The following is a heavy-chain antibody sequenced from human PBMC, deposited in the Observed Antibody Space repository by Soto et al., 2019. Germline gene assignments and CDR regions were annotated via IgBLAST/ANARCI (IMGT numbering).Heavy chain of an antibody. CDR1: GFTFRSYG. D-gene: IGHD3-16*02. J-gene: IGHJ4*02. V-gene: IGHV3-30*18. CDR3: AKALGELSPESYDH. Sequence: QVQLVESGGGVVQPGRSLRLSCAASGFTFRSYGMHWVRQAPGKGLEWVAIISYDGSNQYYADSVKGRFTISRGNSKNTLYLQMNSLRAEDTAVYYCAKALGELSPESYDHWGQGVLVTVSS. CDR2: ISYDGSNQ.